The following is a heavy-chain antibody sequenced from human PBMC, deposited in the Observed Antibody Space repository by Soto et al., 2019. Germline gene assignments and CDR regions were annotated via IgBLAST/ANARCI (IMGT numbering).Heavy chain of an antibody. CDR2: IIPIFGTA. V-gene: IGHV1-69*13. CDR1: GGTFSSYA. Sequence: ASVKVSCKASGGTFSSYAISWVRQAPGQGLEWMGGIIPIFGTANYAQKFQGRVTITADESTSTAYMELSSLRSEDTAVYYCASHMEGDCSPAFDYWGQGTLVTVSS. CDR3: ASHMEGDCSPAFDY. D-gene: IGHD2-21*02. J-gene: IGHJ4*02.